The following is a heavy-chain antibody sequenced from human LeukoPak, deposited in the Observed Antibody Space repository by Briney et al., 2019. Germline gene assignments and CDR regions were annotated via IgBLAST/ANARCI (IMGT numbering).Heavy chain of an antibody. CDR3: ARRPVQARPYGMDV. D-gene: IGHD1-1*01. CDR1: GGSISSSSYY. CDR2: IYYSGST. V-gene: IGHV4-39*01. Sequence: SETLSLTCTASGGSISSSSYYWGWIRQPPGKGLEWIGSIYYSGSTYYNPSLKSRVTISVDTSKNQFSLKLSSVTAADTAVYYCARRPVQARPYGMDVWGQGTTVTVSS. J-gene: IGHJ6*02.